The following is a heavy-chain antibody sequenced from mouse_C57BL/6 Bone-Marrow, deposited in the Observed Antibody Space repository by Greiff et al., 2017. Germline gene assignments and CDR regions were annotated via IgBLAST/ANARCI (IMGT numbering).Heavy chain of an antibody. D-gene: IGHD1-1*01. Sequence: QVQLQQPGAELVRPGTSVKLSCKASGYTFTSYWMHWVKQRPGQGLEWIGVIDPSDSYTNYNQKFKGKATLTVDTSSSTAYMQLSSLTSEDSAVYYCARKDYYGSSPWCFDVWGTGTTVTGSS. CDR3: ARKDYYGSSPWCFDV. V-gene: IGHV1-59*01. CDR2: IDPSDSYT. CDR1: GYTFTSYW. J-gene: IGHJ1*03.